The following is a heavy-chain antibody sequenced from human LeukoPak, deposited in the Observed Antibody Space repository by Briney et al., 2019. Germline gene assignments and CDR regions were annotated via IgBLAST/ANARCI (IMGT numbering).Heavy chain of an antibody. J-gene: IGHJ3*02. CDR1: GGSISSYY. D-gene: IGHD4-17*01. CDR2: IYTSGST. CDR3: ARSWGILDYGDRCDAFDI. Sequence: SETLSLTCTVSGGSISSYYWSWIRQPAGKGLEWIGRIYTSGSTNYNPSLKSRVTMSVDTSKNQFSLKLSSVTAADTAVYYCARSWGILDYGDRCDAFDIWGQGTMVTVSS. V-gene: IGHV4-4*07.